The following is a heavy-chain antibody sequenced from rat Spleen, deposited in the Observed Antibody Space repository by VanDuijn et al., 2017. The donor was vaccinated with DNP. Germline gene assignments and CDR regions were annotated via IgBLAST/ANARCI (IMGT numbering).Heavy chain of an antibody. CDR3: GRLGWHGWFAY. J-gene: IGHJ3*01. Sequence: ESSLKVACADYRFSSNDYWMGWVRQAPGKGLEWIGEINKDSSTINYTPSLKDKFTISRDNAQNTLYLQMGKLGSEDTATYYCGRLGWHGWFAYWGQGTLVTVSS. V-gene: IGHV4-2*01. CDR1: RFSSNDYW. D-gene: IGHD1-11*01. CDR2: INKDSSTI.